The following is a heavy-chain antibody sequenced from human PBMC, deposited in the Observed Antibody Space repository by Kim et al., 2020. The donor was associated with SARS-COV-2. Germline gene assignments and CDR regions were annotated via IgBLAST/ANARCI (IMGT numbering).Heavy chain of an antibody. V-gene: IGHV3-23*01. CDR2: ISGSGGST. CDR1: GFTFSSYA. D-gene: IGHD3-3*01. Sequence: GGSLRLSCAASGFTFSSYAMSWVRQDPGKGLEWVSAISGSGGSTYYADSVKGRFTISRDNSKNTLYLQMNSLRAEDTAVYYGAKDLGITIFGVVISLVGPFAHWAKGTRVPFSS. CDR3: AKDLGITIFGVVISLVGPFAH. J-gene: IGHJ4*02.